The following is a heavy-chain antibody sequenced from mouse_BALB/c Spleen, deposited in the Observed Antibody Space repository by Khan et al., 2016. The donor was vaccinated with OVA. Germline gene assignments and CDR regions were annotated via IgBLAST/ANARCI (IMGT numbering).Heavy chain of an antibody. CDR2: IYPGTDNT. Sequence: QVHVKQSGAELVRPGASVKLSCKTSGYIFTSYWIHWVKQRSGQGLEWIARIYPGTDNTYYIEKIKDKATLTADKSSSTVYMQLSSLKSEDSSVYFCAREETLYYFDYWGQGTTLTVSS. V-gene: IGHV1-76*01. CDR3: AREETLYYFDY. J-gene: IGHJ2*01. CDR1: GYIFTSYW.